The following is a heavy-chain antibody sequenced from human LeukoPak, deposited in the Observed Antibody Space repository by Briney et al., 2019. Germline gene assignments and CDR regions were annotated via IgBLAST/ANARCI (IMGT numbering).Heavy chain of an antibody. V-gene: IGHV4-61*01. CDR3: ARTPPRSALYFDY. CDR2: IYYSGST. Sequence: PSETLSLTCSVSGGSISSGSHYWSWIRQPPGKGLEWIGYIYYSGSTNYNPSLKSRVTISVDTSKNQFSLKLSSVTAADTAVYYCARTPPRSALYFDYWGQGTLVTVSS. J-gene: IGHJ4*02. CDR1: GGSISSGSHY.